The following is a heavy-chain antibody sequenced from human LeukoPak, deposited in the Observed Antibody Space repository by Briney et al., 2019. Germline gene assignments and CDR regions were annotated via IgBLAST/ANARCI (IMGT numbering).Heavy chain of an antibody. CDR2: ISGRGGST. CDR3: AKDYYGSGSYYGFVGY. Sequence: GGSLRLSCEASGLTVSSNDMSWVRQAPGKGLEWVSAISGRGGSTFYADSVKGRFTISRDNSKNTLYLQMDSLRAEDTAVYYCAKDYYGSGSYYGFVGYWGQGTLVTVSS. D-gene: IGHD3-10*01. J-gene: IGHJ4*02. V-gene: IGHV3-23*01. CDR1: GLTVSSND.